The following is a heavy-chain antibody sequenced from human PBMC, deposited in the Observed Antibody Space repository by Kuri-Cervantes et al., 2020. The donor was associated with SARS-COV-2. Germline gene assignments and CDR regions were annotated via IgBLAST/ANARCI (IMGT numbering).Heavy chain of an antibody. J-gene: IGHJ6*02. CDR1: GGSISSSSYY. V-gene: IGHV4-39*07. Sequence: ESLKISCTVSGGSISSSSYYWGWIRQPPGKGLEWIGSIYYSGSTYYNPSLKSRVAISVDTSKNQFSLKLSSVTAADTAVYYCARHALSSSVRGGGEYYYYYGMDVWGQGTTVTVSS. CDR2: IYYSGST. CDR3: ARHALSSSVRGGGEYYYYYGMDV. D-gene: IGHD3-10*01.